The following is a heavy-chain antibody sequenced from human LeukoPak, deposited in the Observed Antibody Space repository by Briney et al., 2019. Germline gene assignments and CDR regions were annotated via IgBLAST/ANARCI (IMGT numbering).Heavy chain of an antibody. J-gene: IGHJ4*02. Sequence: TSSETLSLTCTVSGDSISSYYWSWIRQPPGKGLEWIGSINYSGSTNYNPSLKSRLTITVDTSKNQLSLKLRSVTAADTAVYYCARVGGWLPHFDYWGQGILVTVSS. CDR1: GDSISSYY. CDR2: INYSGST. CDR3: ARVGGWLPHFDY. D-gene: IGHD5-24*01. V-gene: IGHV4-59*01.